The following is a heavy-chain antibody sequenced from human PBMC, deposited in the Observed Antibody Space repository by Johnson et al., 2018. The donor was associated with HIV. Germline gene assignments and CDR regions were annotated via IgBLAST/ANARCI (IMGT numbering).Heavy chain of an antibody. Sequence: LRLSCAASGFTFSRYAMHWVRQAPCKGLEWVAVISYDGSHKYYGDSVKGRFTISRDSSKNTVYLQMNSLTTEETAMYYCAKGGYSGCSVCAFDIWGQGTMVNVSS. J-gene: IGHJ3*02. CDR3: AKGGYSGCSVCAFDI. CDR2: ISYDGSHK. D-gene: IGHD6-19*01. V-gene: IGHV3-30*04. CDR1: GFTFSRYA.